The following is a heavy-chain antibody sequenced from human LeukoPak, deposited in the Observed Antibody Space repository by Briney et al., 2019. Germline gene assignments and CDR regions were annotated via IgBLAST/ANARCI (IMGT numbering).Heavy chain of an antibody. J-gene: IGHJ5*02. CDR1: GYSISSGYY. CDR2: IYHSGST. D-gene: IGHD2-21*02. Sequence: PSETLSLTCTVSGYSISSGYYWGWIRQPPGKGLEWIGSIYHSGSTYYNPSLKSRVTISVDTSKNQFSLKLSSVTAADTAVYYCARDLTVTGPNWFDPWGQGTLVTVSS. V-gene: IGHV4-38-2*02. CDR3: ARDLTVTGPNWFDP.